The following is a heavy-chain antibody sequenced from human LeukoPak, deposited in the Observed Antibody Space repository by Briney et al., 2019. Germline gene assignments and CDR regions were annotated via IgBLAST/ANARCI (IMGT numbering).Heavy chain of an antibody. CDR1: GFTFSSFG. CDR2: IWYDGSEK. J-gene: IGHJ4*02. D-gene: IGHD3-22*01. Sequence: PGGSLRLSCAASGFTFSSFGMHWVRQPPGKGLEWVAVIWYDGSEKHYADSVKGRFTLSRDNSKDTLYLQMSSLRADDTAVYHCARRYYSGGHFDYWGQGTPVTVSS. V-gene: IGHV3-33*01. CDR3: ARRYYSGGHFDY.